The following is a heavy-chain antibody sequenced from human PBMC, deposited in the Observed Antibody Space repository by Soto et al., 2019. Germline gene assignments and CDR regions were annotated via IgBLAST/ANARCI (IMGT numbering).Heavy chain of an antibody. D-gene: IGHD5-12*01. J-gene: IGHJ4*02. V-gene: IGHV1-69*12. Sequence: QVQLVQSGAEVKKPGSSVKVSCKASGGTFSSYAISWVRQAPGQGLEWMGGIIPIFGTANYAQKFQGRVTITADESTSTAYMELSSLRSEGTAVYYCASGGEQISRDGYNEFDYWGQGTLVTVSS. CDR1: GGTFSSYA. CDR2: IIPIFGTA. CDR3: ASGGEQISRDGYNEFDY.